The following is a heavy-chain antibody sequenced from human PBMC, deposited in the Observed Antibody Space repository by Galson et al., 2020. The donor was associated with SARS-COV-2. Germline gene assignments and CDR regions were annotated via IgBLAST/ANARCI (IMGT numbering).Heavy chain of an antibody. CDR1: GYTFSSYD. CDR3: ARRADHYDSSSYKY. D-gene: IGHD3-22*01. CDR2: MNPNSGNT. Sequence: ASVKVSCKASGYTFSSYDINWVRQATGQGREWMGWMNPNSGNTGYAQKCQGRVTMTRSTATGTAYMELSGLRREETAVYYCARRADHYDSSSYKYWGQGTLVTVSS. V-gene: IGHV1-8*01. J-gene: IGHJ4*02.